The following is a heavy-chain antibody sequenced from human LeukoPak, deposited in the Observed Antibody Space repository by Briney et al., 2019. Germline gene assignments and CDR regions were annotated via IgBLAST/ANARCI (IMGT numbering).Heavy chain of an antibody. V-gene: IGHV4-59*12. D-gene: IGHD3-10*01. CDR3: AREVRREYYFDY. J-gene: IGHJ4*02. CDR2: IYYSGST. CDR1: GGSISSYY. Sequence: KPSETLSLTCTVSGGSISSYYWSWIRQPPGKGLEWIGYIYYSGSTNYNPSLKSRVTISVDTSKNQFSLKLSSVTAADTAVYYCAREVRREYYFDYWGQGTLVTVSS.